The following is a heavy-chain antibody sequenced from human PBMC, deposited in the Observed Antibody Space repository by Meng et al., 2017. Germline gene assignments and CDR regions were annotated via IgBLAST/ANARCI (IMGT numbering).Heavy chain of an antibody. CDR3: ASRVAYYYDSSGYYKNWYFDL. CDR1: GGTFSSYT. V-gene: IGHV1-69*02. CDR2: IIPILGIA. Sequence: QVQLVQSGAGVKKHGFSVKASCKASGGTFSSYTISWVRQAPGQGLEWMGRIIPILGIANYAQKFQGRVTITADKSTSTAYMELSSLRSEDTAVNYCASRVAYYYDSSGYYKNWYFDLWGRGTLVTVSS. J-gene: IGHJ2*01. D-gene: IGHD3-22*01.